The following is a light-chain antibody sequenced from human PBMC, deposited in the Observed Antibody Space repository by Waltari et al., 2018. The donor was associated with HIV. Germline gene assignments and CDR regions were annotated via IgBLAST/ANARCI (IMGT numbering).Light chain of an antibody. CDR1: SSDVGCYDC. CDR2: EVT. V-gene: IGLV2-14*01. J-gene: IGLJ2*01. CDR3: SYTGTNSLH. Sequence: QSALTPPASVSGSPGQSITISCTGASSDVGCYDCISWYQQHPGKAPRLIIYEVTNRPSGVSNRFFGSKSANTASLTIAGLQADDEADYYCSYTGTNSLHFGGGTKVTVL.